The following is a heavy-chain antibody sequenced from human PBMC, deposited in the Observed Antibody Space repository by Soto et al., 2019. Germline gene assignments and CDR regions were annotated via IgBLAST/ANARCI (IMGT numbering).Heavy chain of an antibody. CDR2: ISGSGGNT. J-gene: IGHJ4*02. Sequence: PGGSLRLSCAASGFTFSTYAMSWVRQAPGKGLEWVSAISGSGGNTYYTDSVKGRFTISRDNSKNTLYLQMNSLRAEDTAVYYCAKATLRVVHPLVSDHWGQGSLVTVSS. CDR3: AKATLRVVHPLVSDH. CDR1: GFTFSTYA. V-gene: IGHV3-23*01. D-gene: IGHD3-3*01.